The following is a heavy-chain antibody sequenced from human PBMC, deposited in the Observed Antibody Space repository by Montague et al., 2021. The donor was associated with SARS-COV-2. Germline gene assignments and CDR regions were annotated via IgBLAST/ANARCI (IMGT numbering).Heavy chain of an antibody. CDR3: TQERGPGRTTWHYFDY. J-gene: IGHJ4*02. Sequence: CAISGDSVFSNIAAWNWIRQSPSRGLEWLGRTCYRSKWYNDYAVSVRSRITISPDTSKNQFSLQLNSVTPEDTAVYYCTQERGPGRTTWHYFDYWGQGTLVTVSS. V-gene: IGHV6-1*01. CDR2: TCYRSKWYN. D-gene: IGHD1-14*01. CDR1: GDSVFSNIAA.